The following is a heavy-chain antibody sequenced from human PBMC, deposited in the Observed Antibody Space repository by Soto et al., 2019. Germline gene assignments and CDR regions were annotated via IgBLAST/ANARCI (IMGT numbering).Heavy chain of an antibody. CDR1: GGSISSYY. V-gene: IGHV4-4*07. J-gene: IGHJ6*02. D-gene: IGHD3-3*01. CDR2: IYISGST. Sequence: SETLCRPCTASGGSISSYYLSWIRQPAGKGLEWIGRIYISGSTNYNPSLKSRPTLSGAASKNQLSLKQRSVPSAETAAYYCGREREAFSYRSGQGGPGYYYGMDVWGQGTTVTVSS. CDR3: GREREAFSYRSGQGGPGYYYGMDV.